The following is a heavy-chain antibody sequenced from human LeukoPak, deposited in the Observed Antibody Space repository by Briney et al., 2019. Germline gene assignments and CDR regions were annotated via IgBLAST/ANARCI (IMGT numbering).Heavy chain of an antibody. D-gene: IGHD1-1*01. Sequence: ASVKVSCKASGYTFTSYDINWVRQATGQGLEWMGWMNPNNGNTDYAQKFQGRVTLTRNTSISTAYMEQSRLKSDDTAVYYCARDSGDTRYNAFDIWGQGTMVTVSS. CDR1: GYTFTSYD. CDR3: ARDSGDTRYNAFDI. J-gene: IGHJ3*02. V-gene: IGHV1-8*01. CDR2: MNPNNGNT.